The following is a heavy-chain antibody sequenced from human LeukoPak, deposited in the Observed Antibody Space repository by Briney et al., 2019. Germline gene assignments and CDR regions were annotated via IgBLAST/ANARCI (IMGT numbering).Heavy chain of an antibody. CDR3: ASHSDGSGWYGEGLDY. CDR1: GGPVSSGSYY. J-gene: IGHJ4*02. Sequence: SETLSLPCTVSGGPVSSGSYYWSWIRQPPGKGLEWNGYIYYSGSTNYNPSLKSRVTISVDTSKNQFSLKLSSVTAADTDVYYCASHSDGSGWYGEGLDYWGQGTLVTVSS. D-gene: IGHD6-19*01. CDR2: IYYSGST. V-gene: IGHV4-61*01.